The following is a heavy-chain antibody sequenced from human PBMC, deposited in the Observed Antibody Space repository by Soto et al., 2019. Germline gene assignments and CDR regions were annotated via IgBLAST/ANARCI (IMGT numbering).Heavy chain of an antibody. CDR2: INPATGAA. CDR1: GYPVTAYY. V-gene: IGHV1-2*02. D-gene: IGHD3-3*01. J-gene: IGHJ3*02. Sequence: QLHLVQSGAVVKKPGASVTVSCSASGYPVTAYYMHWVRQAPGRGLEWMGGINPATGAAKYTQTFQGRVTMTRGTSKSTVFMELSGLTSEDPAVFYCARGGGVGVAGSAAFDMWGQGTLVTVSS. CDR3: ARGGGVGVAGSAAFDM.